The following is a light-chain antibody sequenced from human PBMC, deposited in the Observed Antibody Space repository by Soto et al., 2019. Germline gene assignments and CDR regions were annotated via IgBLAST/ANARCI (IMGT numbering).Light chain of an antibody. CDR1: QSVSNN. CDR2: DAS. J-gene: IGKJ4*01. V-gene: IGKV3-11*01. CDR3: QQRNDWVT. Sequence: EIVMTQSPATVSVSPGERATLSCRASQSVSNNLAWYQQKPGQAPRLLLYDASNRATGIPARFSGSGSGTDFILPISSLEPEDSGVYYCQQRNDWVTFGGGTKVDIK.